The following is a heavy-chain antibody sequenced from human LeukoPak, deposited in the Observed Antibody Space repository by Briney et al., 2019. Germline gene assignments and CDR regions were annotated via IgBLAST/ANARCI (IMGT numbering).Heavy chain of an antibody. CDR1: GGSISSYY. J-gene: IGHJ4*02. V-gene: IGHV4-59*01. Sequence: SETLSLTCTVSGGSISSYYWSWLRQPPGKGLERLGYIYYSGSTNYNPSLKSRVTLSVDTSKNQFSLKLSSVTAADTAVYYCARVAFGGVIVKYYLDYWGQGTLVTVSS. CDR2: IYYSGST. CDR3: ARVAFGGVIVKYYLDY. D-gene: IGHD3-16*02.